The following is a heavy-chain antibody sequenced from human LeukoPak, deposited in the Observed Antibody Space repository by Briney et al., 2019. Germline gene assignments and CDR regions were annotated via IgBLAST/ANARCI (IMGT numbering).Heavy chain of an antibody. V-gene: IGHV1-2*02. CDR3: ARAGVWDYSDSSGYHNAAFDI. Sequence: GASVKVSCKASGYTFTGYYMHWMRQAPGQGLEWMGWINPSSGGTNYAQKFQGRVTMTRDTSISTAYMDLSRLRSDDTAVYYCARAGVWDYSDSSGYHNAAFDIWGQGTMVTVSS. CDR2: INPSSGGT. J-gene: IGHJ3*02. CDR1: GYTFTGYY. D-gene: IGHD3-22*01.